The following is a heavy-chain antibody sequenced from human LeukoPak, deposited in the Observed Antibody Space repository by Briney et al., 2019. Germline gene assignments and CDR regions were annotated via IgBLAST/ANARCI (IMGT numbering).Heavy chain of an antibody. J-gene: IGHJ4*02. Sequence: PSEALSLTCTVSGGSISSYYWSWIRQPPGKGLEWIGYIYYSGTTNYNPSLKSRVTISVDTSKNQFSLKLSSVTAADTAVYYCARGVYIAAAQYAYWGQGTLVTVSS. CDR1: GGSISSYY. CDR3: ARGVYIAAAQYAY. V-gene: IGHV4-59*01. CDR2: IYYSGTT. D-gene: IGHD6-13*01.